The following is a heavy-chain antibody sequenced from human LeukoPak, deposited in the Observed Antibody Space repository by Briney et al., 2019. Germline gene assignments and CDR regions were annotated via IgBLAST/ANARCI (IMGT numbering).Heavy chain of an antibody. CDR2: IYSGGST. V-gene: IGHV3-66*02. Sequence: GGSLRLSCAASGFTVSSNYMSWVRQAPGKGLEWVSVIYSGGSTYYADSVKGRFTISRDNSKNTLYLQMNSLRAEDTAVYYCARRGSSWYYHYMDVWGKGTTVTVSS. J-gene: IGHJ6*03. CDR1: GFTVSSNY. CDR3: ARRGSSWYYHYMDV. D-gene: IGHD6-13*01.